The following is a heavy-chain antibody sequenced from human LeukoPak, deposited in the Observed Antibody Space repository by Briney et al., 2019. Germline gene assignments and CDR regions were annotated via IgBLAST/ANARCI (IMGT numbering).Heavy chain of an antibody. CDR1: GGSISSYY. J-gene: IGHJ2*01. Sequence: ASETLSLTCTVSGGSISSYYWSWIRQPPGKGLEWIGYIYYSGSTNYNPSLKSRVTISVDTSKNQFSLKLSSATAADTAVYYCARVSSYSWYFDLWGRGTLVTVSS. CDR3: ARVSSYSWYFDL. CDR2: IYYSGST. D-gene: IGHD1-26*01. V-gene: IGHV4-59*01.